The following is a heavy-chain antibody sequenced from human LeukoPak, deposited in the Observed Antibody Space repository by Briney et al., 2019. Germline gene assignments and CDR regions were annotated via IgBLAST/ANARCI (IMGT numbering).Heavy chain of an antibody. CDR1: GGSFSAYY. V-gene: IGHV4-34*01. D-gene: IGHD5-12*01. CDR3: ARHSRSGSGGYENAFDI. Sequence: SETLSLTCAVYGGSFSAYYWSWIRQPPGKGLEWIGEINHSGSTNYNPSLKSRVTISVDTSKNQFSLKLSSVTAADTAIYFCARHSRSGSGGYENAFDIWGQGTMVTVSS. J-gene: IGHJ3*02. CDR2: INHSGST.